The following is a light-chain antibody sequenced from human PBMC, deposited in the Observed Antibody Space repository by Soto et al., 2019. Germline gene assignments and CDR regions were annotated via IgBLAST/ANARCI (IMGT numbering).Light chain of an antibody. CDR2: DSS. J-gene: IGKJ5*01. CDR1: QPISKN. V-gene: IGKV1-39*01. CDR3: QHTDSNPTT. Sequence: DIQMTQSPSSLSASVGDRVTITCRASQPISKNLNWYQQRPGKPNNLLIYDSSSVQRGVTPRFSGGGSVTDFTLTITSLQPEDFATAYCQHTDSNPTTVGQGIRLEIK.